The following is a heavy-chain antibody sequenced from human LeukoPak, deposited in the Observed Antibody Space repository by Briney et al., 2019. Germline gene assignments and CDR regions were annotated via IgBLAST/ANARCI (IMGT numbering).Heavy chain of an antibody. CDR3: GRDPDFSTFLQGDY. V-gene: IGHV3-30*04. CDR2: MSSDGSSK. Sequence: GGSLRLSCAASGFTFSAYAMHWVRQAPGKGLEWVAAMSSDGSSKYYTDSVKGRFTISSDNSKNTLYLQMHSLRPEDTAVYYCGRDPDFSTFLQGDYWGQGTQVTVSS. J-gene: IGHJ4*02. CDR1: GFTFSAYA. D-gene: IGHD2/OR15-2a*01.